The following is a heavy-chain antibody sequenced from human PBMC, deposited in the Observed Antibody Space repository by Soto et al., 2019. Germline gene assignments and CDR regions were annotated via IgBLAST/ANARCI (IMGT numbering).Heavy chain of an antibody. CDR3: AKDTGPN. Sequence: PGGSLRLSCAASGFTFDNYAMHWVRQGPGKGLEWVSGISWNSNTIAYADSVKGRFTISRDNAKNSLYLQMNSLRAEDTAFYYCAKDTGPNWGQGTLVTLSS. V-gene: IGHV3-9*01. J-gene: IGHJ4*02. CDR2: ISWNSNTI. CDR1: GFTFDNYA.